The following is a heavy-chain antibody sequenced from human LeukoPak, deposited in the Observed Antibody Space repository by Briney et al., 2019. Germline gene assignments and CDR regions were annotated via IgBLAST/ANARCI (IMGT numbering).Heavy chain of an antibody. V-gene: IGHV3-74*01. D-gene: IGHD3-10*01. Sequence: GGSLRLSCAASGFTFSYYWMHWVRQTPGKGLVRVSRISYDGGGTNYADSVKGRFTISRDNAKNTLYLQMNSLRVEDTAVYYCVRNMVRGVVYFDSWGQGALVTVSS. J-gene: IGHJ4*02. CDR3: VRNMVRGVVYFDS. CDR2: ISYDGGGT. CDR1: GFTFSYYW.